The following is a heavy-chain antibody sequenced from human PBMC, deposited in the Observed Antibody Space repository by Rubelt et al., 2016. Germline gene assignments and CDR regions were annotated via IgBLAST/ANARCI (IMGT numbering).Heavy chain of an antibody. V-gene: IGHV3-33*01. CDR3: ARDLNWNDVGVGWGLWAY. CDR2: IWYDGSNK. D-gene: IGHD1-20*01. CDR1: GFTFSSYG. Sequence: GGVVQPGRSLRLSCAASGFTFSSYGMHWVRQAPGKGLEWVAVIWYDGSNKYYADSVKGRFTISRDNSKNTLYLQMNSLRAEDTAVYYCARDLNWNDVGVGWGLWAYWGQGTLVTVSS. J-gene: IGHJ4*02.